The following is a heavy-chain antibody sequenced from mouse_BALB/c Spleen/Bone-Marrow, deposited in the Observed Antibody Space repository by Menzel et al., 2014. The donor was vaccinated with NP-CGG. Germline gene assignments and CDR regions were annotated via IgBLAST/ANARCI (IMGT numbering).Heavy chain of an antibody. CDR3: AKHGGGYFDY. CDR2: IWNDGST. J-gene: IGHJ2*02. V-gene: IGHV2-6-1*01. Sequence: VKLVESGPGLVAPSQSLSITCTISGFSLTSYGVHWVRQPPGKGLEWLTVIWNDGSTTYNSALKSRLTIGKDNSKSQVFLKMDSLQTDDTGMYYCAKHGGGYFDYWGQGTSLTVSS. CDR1: GFSLTSYG.